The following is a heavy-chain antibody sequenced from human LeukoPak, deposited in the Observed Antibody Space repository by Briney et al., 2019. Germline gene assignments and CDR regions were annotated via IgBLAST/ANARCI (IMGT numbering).Heavy chain of an antibody. D-gene: IGHD5-12*01. CDR3: ARDVDIVATIDHYYYYMDV. J-gene: IGHJ6*03. Sequence: SVKVSCKASGGTFSSYAISWVRQAPGQGLEWMGGIIPIFGTANYAQKFQGRVTITADESTSTAYMELSSLRSEDTAVYYCARDVDIVATIDHYYYYMDVWGKGTTVTISS. CDR1: GGTFSSYA. CDR2: IIPIFGTA. V-gene: IGHV1-69*13.